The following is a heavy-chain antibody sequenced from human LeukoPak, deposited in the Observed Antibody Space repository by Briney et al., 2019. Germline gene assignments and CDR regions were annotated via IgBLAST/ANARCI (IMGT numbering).Heavy chain of an antibody. CDR1: GFTFSSYA. D-gene: IGHD3-22*01. V-gene: IGHV3-23*01. CDR3: AKDRRKYYYYSSALWD. Sequence: QTGGSLRLSCAASGFTFSSYAMSWVRQAPGKGLEWVSAISGSGGSTYYADSVKGRFTISRDNSKNTLYLQMNSLRAEDTAVYYCAKDRRKYYYYSSALWDWGQGTLVTVSS. CDR2: ISGSGGST. J-gene: IGHJ4*02.